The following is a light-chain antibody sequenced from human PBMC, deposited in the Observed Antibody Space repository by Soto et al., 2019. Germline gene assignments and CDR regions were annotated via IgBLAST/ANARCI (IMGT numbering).Light chain of an antibody. Sequence: DIVMTQSPDSLAVSLGERATINCKSSRSVLYSPSNQNYLAWYQQKPGQPPRLLIYWASTRESGVPDRVSGSGSETDFTLTISSLQAEEVAVYYCQQYYSRLTWTFGQGTKVEIK. J-gene: IGKJ1*01. V-gene: IGKV4-1*01. CDR1: RSVLYSPSNQNY. CDR3: QQYYSRLTWT. CDR2: WAS.